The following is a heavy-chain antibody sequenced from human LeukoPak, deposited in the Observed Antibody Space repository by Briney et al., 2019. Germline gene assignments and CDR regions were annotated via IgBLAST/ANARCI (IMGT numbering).Heavy chain of an antibody. Sequence: PGGSLRLSCAASGFTFGSYEMNWVRQAPGKGLEWVSYITSSGSSMYYADSVKGRFTISRDNSKNTLYLQMNSLRAEDTAVYYCAKGSARRWFWYFDYWGQGTLVTVSS. CDR2: ITSSGSSM. V-gene: IGHV3-48*03. D-gene: IGHD4-23*01. J-gene: IGHJ4*02. CDR3: AKGSARRWFWYFDY. CDR1: GFTFGSYE.